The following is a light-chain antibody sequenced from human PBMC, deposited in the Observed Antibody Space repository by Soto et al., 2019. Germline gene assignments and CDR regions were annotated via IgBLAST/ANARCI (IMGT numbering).Light chain of an antibody. J-gene: IGKJ2*01. Sequence: DIQMTQSPSSLSASVGARVTITCRASPGITNYLAWYQQKPGQVPKLLIYAASTLQSGVPSRFSGSGSGTDFTLTISSVQPEDVASYYCQKYKSAPYTFGQGTQLEIK. CDR2: AAS. CDR1: PGITNY. V-gene: IGKV1-27*01. CDR3: QKYKSAPYT.